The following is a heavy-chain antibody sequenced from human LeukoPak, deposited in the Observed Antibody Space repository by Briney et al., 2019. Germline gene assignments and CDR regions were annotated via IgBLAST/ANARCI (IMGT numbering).Heavy chain of an antibody. CDR1: GYTFTSFW. CDR3: ARHEYDSSGYYSHFDS. CDR2: IYLGNSDT. D-gene: IGHD3-22*01. J-gene: IGHJ4*02. V-gene: IGHV5-51*01. Sequence: GESLKISCKGSGYTFTSFWIGWVRQIPGKGLEWMGIIYLGNSDTRYSPSFQGQVTISADKSIITAYLQWSSLKASDTAMYYCARHEYDSSGYYSHFDSWGQGTLVTVSS.